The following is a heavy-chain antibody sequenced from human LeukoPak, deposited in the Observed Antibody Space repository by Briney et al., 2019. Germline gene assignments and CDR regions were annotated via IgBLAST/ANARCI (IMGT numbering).Heavy chain of an antibody. Sequence: SVKVSCKASGYTLTGYYMHWVRQASGQGLEWMGGTIPIFATANYTQKFQGRFTINTEESTSTAYVELSSLRSEDTAVYYCASFRYSSSSSPRWFDPWGQGTLVTVSS. CDR1: GYTLTGYY. D-gene: IGHD6-6*01. CDR2: TIPIFATA. J-gene: IGHJ5*02. V-gene: IGHV1-69*05. CDR3: ASFRYSSSSSPRWFDP.